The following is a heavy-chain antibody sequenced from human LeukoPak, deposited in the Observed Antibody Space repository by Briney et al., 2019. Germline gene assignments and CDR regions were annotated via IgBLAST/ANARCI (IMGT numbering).Heavy chain of an antibody. CDR2: ISIGGDYT. J-gene: IGHJ4*02. V-gene: IGHV3-23*01. CDR1: GFTFSGSA. D-gene: IGHD1-14*01. Sequence: GGSLRLSCAASGFTFSGSAMSWVRQAPGKGLEWVSGISIGGDYTSYADSVKGRFTISRDNSKNTLSLQMSNLRAEDTAIYYCAKLHSATITADFDHWGQGTLVTVSS. CDR3: AKLHSATITADFDH.